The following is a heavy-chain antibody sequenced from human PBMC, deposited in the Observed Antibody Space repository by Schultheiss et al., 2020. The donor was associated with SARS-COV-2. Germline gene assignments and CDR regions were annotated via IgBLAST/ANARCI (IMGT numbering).Heavy chain of an antibody. D-gene: IGHD3-22*01. V-gene: IGHV3-48*01. CDR2: ISSSSSTI. J-gene: IGHJ6*02. CDR3: ARDHYDSSGYYFYSYYYGMDV. Sequence: GGSLRLSCAASEFTFSDYYINWVRQAPGKGLEWVSYISSSSSTIYYADSVKGRFTISRDNAKNSLYLQMNSLRAEDTAVYYCARDHYDSSGYYFYSYYYGMDVWGQGTTVTVSS. CDR1: EFTFSDYY.